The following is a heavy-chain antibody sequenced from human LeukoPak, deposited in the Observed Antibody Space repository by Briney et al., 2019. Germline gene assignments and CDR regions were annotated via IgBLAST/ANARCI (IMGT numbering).Heavy chain of an antibody. J-gene: IGHJ6*02. CDR2: IYYSGST. CDR3: ARHLGTSAYSYGMDV. CDR1: GGSISSYY. Sequence: PETLSLTCTVSGGSISSYYWSWIRQPPGKGLEWIGYIYYSGSTNYNPSLKSRVTISVDTSKNQLSLKLSSVTAADTAVYYCARHLGTSAYSYGMDVWGQGTTVTVSS. V-gene: IGHV4-59*08.